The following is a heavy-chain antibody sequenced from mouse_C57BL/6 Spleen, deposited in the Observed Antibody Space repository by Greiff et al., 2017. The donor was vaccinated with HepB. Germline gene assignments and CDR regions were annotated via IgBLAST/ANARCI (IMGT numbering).Heavy chain of an antibody. V-gene: IGHV1-82*01. J-gene: IGHJ3*01. D-gene: IGHD2-3*01. CDR1: GYAFSSSW. CDR2: IYPGDGDT. CDR3: ANDGYYGFAY. Sequence: QVQLKESGPELVKPGASVKISCKASGYAFSSSWMNWVKQRPGKGLEWIGRIYPGDGDTNYNGKFKGKATLTADKSSSTAYMQLSSLTSEDSAVYFCANDGYYGFAYWGQGTLVTVSA.